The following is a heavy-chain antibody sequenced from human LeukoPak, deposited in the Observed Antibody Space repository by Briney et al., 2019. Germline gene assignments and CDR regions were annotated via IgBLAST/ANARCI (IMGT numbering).Heavy chain of an antibody. Sequence: KRGESLKISCKGSGYSFTSNWISWVRQMPGKGLEWMGRIDPSDSYTNYSPSFKGHVTISADKSISTAYLQWSSLKASDTAMYYCARQPEGTWFDSWGQGTLVTVSS. CDR3: ARQPEGTWFDS. CDR1: GYSFTSNW. V-gene: IGHV5-10-1*01. D-gene: IGHD1-1*01. J-gene: IGHJ5*01. CDR2: IDPSDSYT.